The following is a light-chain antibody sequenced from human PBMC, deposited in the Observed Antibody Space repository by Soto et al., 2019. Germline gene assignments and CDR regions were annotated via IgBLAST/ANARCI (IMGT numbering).Light chain of an antibody. Sequence: DIQMTQSPSSLSASVGDRVTITCRASQDVKNYLAWYQQKPCKVPKLLIYAASTLQSGVPFWFSGSGSVTAFTLTINSLQPEDVGSYYCQKHNSVPLTFGGGTKVEIK. CDR2: AAS. V-gene: IGKV1-27*01. J-gene: IGKJ4*01. CDR1: QDVKNY. CDR3: QKHNSVPLT.